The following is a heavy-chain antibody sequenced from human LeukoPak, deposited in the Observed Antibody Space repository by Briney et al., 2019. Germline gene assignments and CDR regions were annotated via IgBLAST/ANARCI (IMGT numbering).Heavy chain of an antibody. V-gene: IGHV1-8*01. D-gene: IGHD3-10*01. J-gene: IGHJ5*02. Sequence: ASVKVSCKASGYTFTSYDINWVRQATGQGLEWMGWMNPNSGNTGYAQKFQGRVTMTRNTSISTAYMELSSLRSEATAVYYGSRPMVRGPNWFDPWGQGTLVTVSS. CDR2: MNPNSGNT. CDR3: SRPMVRGPNWFDP. CDR1: GYTFTSYD.